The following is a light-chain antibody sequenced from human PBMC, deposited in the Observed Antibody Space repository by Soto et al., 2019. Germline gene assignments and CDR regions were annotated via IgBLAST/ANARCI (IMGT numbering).Light chain of an antibody. V-gene: IGKV3-11*01. CDR3: QQRSNWPLT. Sequence: EIVMTQSPATLSVSPGERATLSCRASQSVSDKLAWYQQKPGQAPRLLIYHASTRATGIPARFGGSGSGTDFTLTISSLEPEDFAVYYCQQRSNWPLTFGQGTRLEIK. CDR2: HAS. CDR1: QSVSDK. J-gene: IGKJ5*01.